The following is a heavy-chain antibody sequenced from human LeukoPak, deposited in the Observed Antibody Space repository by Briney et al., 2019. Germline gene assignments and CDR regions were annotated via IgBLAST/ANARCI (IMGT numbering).Heavy chain of an antibody. V-gene: IGHV1-2*02. J-gene: IGHJ3*02. Sequence: ASVKVSCKASGYTFTGYYMHWVRQAPGRGLEWMGWINPNSGGTNYAQKFQGRVTMTRDTSISTAYMELSRLRSDDTAVYYCARVRSGRWFGDAFDIWGQGTMVTVSS. CDR1: GYTFTGYY. CDR3: ARVRSGRWFGDAFDI. CDR2: INPNSGGT. D-gene: IGHD3-10*01.